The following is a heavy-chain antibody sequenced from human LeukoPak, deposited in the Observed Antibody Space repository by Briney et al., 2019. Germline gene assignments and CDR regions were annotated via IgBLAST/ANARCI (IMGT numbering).Heavy chain of an antibody. CDR2: ISESDGST. Sequence: GGSLRLSCAASGFTFSSYAVGWVRQAPGKGLAWLSTISESDGSTEYSDSVKGRFTISRDNSKNTLYLQMNSLRAEDTAVYYCAKGSSNWLDHYYFDYWGPGILVTVSS. J-gene: IGHJ4*02. CDR3: AKGSSNWLDHYYFDY. D-gene: IGHD6-13*01. CDR1: GFTFSSYA. V-gene: IGHV3-23*01.